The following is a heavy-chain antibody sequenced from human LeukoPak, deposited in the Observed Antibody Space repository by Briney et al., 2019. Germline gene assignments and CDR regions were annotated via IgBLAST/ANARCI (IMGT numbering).Heavy chain of an antibody. CDR2: ISYDGSNK. Sequence: GGSLRLSCAASGFTFSSYGMSWFRQAPGKGLEWLAVISYDGSNKYYADSVKGRFTISRDNSKNTLYLKMNSLRAEDTAVYYCAKDRGPGIAAAYDYWGQGTLVTVSS. D-gene: IGHD6-13*01. J-gene: IGHJ4*02. CDR3: AKDRGPGIAAAYDY. V-gene: IGHV3-30*18. CDR1: GFTFSSYG.